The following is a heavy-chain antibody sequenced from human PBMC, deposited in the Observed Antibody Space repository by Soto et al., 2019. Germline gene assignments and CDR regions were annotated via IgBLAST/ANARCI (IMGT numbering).Heavy chain of an antibody. D-gene: IGHD3-10*01. CDR1: GDSVSSNSAA. CDR3: VRDYYGSGSTSWFDP. V-gene: IGHV6-1*01. Sequence: SQTLSLTCAISGDSVSSNSAAWNWIRQSPSRGLEWLGRTYYRSKWYNDYAISVKSRMIINPDTSKNQFSLQLNSVTPEDTAVYYCVRDYYGSGSTSWFDPWGQGTLVTVSS. J-gene: IGHJ5*02. CDR2: TYYRSKWYN.